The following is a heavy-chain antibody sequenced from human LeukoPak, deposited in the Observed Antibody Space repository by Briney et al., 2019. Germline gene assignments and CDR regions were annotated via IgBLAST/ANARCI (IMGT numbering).Heavy chain of an antibody. CDR2: INHSGST. CDR1: GFTFSSYS. Sequence: GSLRLSCAASGFTFSSYSMNWVRQPPGKGLEWLGEINHSGSTNYNPSLKSRVTISVDTSKNQFSLKLSSVTAADTAVYYCARGPPYIVVVTAIGFFDYWGQGTLVTVSS. D-gene: IGHD2-21*02. CDR3: ARGPPYIVVVTAIGFFDY. J-gene: IGHJ4*02. V-gene: IGHV4-34*01.